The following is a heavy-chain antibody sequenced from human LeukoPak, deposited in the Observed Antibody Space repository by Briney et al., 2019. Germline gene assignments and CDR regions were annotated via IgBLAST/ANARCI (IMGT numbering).Heavy chain of an antibody. V-gene: IGHV3-7*01. J-gene: IGHJ4*02. CDR2: LEPDGSQT. Sequence: GGSLRLSCAGSGFTFSHSWINWVRQALGKGLEWVANLEPDGSQTHYLDSVKGRFTVSRDNAKDSAYLQMNSLRAEDTAVYYCFGSGTFSKWDQGTLVTVSS. CDR3: FGSGTFSK. D-gene: IGHD3-10*01. CDR1: GFTFSHSW.